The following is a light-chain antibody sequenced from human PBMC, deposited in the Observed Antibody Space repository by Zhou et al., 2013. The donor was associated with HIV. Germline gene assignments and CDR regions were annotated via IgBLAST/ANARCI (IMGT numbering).Light chain of an antibody. V-gene: IGKV3-20*01. CDR2: GAS. Sequence: EIVLTQSPATLSLSPGERATLSCRASQSVSSYLAWYQQKPGQAPRLLMFGASSRATGIPDRFSGSGSGTDFTLTISRLEPEDFAVYYCQQYGSSIPTFGQGTKVEIK. CDR1: QSVSSY. J-gene: IGKJ1*01. CDR3: QQYGSSIPT.